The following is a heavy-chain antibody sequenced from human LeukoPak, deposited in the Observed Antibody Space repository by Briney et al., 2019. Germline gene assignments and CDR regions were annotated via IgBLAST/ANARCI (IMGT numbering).Heavy chain of an antibody. CDR2: IKQDESEK. J-gene: IGHJ4*02. D-gene: IGHD5-24*01. CDR3: AKKPATIKFPFDI. V-gene: IGHV3-7*03. CDR1: GFTFSSYW. Sequence: GGSLRLSCVASGFTFSSYWMAWVRQAPGKGLEWVANIKQDESEKNYVDSVKGRFTISRDNAKNSLFLQMHSLRAEDTAVYYCAKKPATIKFPFDIWGQGTLVTVSP.